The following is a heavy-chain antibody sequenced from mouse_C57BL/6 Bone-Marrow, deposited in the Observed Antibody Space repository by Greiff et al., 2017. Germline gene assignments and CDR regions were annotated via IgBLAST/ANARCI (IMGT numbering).Heavy chain of an antibody. D-gene: IGHD2-1*01. J-gene: IGHJ3*01. CDR1: GFNFTDDY. Sequence: EVKLLESGAELVRPGASVKLSCTASGFNFTDDYMHWVKQRPEQGLEWIGWIDPENGGTEYASKFQGKATITADTSSNTAYLPLSSLTSEDTAVYYCTRYGTQSWFAYWGQGTLVTVSA. CDR2: IDPENGGT. V-gene: IGHV14-4*01. CDR3: TRYGTQSWFAY.